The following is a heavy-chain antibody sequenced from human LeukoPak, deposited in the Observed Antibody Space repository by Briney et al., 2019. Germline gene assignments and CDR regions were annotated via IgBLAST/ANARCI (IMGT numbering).Heavy chain of an antibody. CDR3: ARGSPPYYDFWSGYFHGYYYGMDV. J-gene: IGHJ6*02. V-gene: IGHV3-33*01. CDR1: GFTFSSYG. D-gene: IGHD3-3*01. CDR2: IWYDGSNK. Sequence: PGGSLRLSCAASGFTFSSYGMHWVRQAPGKGLEWVAVIWYDGSNKYYADSVKGRFTISRDNSKNTLYLQMNSLRAEDTAVYYCARGSPPYYDFWSGYFHGYYYGMDVWGQGTTVTVSS.